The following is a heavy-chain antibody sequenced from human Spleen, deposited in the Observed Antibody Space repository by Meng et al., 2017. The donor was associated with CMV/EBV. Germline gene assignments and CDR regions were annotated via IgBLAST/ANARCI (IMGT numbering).Heavy chain of an antibody. CDR3: ARRAGLFDY. Sequence: GESLKISCAASGFTFSGYSMNWVRQAPGKGLEWVSSISRSSSHIYYADSVKGRFTISRDNANNSLYLQMNSLRAEDTAVYYCARRAGLFDYWGQGTLVTVSS. CDR2: ISRSSSHI. V-gene: IGHV3-21*01. CDR1: GFTFSGYS. J-gene: IGHJ4*02.